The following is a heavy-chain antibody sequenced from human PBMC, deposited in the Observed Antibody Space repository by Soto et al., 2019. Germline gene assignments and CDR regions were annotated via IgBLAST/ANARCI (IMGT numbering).Heavy chain of an antibody. D-gene: IGHD6-6*01. J-gene: IGHJ4*02. CDR1: GFTFSDYY. CDR3: ARTSIAARPGYFDY. CDR2: ISSSGSTI. Sequence: LRLSCAASGFTFSDYYMSWIRQAPGKGLEWVSYISSSGSTIYYADSVKGRFTISRDNAKNSLYLQMNSLRAEDTAVYYCARTSIAARPGYFDYWGQGTLVTVSS. V-gene: IGHV3-11*01.